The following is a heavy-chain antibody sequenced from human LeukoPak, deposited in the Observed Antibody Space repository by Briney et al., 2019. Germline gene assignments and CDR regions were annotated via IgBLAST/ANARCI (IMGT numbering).Heavy chain of an antibody. CDR2: IYTSGSP. D-gene: IGHD6-13*01. CDR3: ARGYSSSWYGVNWFDP. Sequence: SSETLSLTCTVSGDSITSFYLTWIRQPAGKGLEWIGRIYTSGSPHYNPSLKSRVTISVDTSKNQFSLKLSSVTAADTAVYYCARGYSSSWYGVNWFDPWGQGTLVTVSS. V-gene: IGHV4-4*07. J-gene: IGHJ5*02. CDR1: GDSITSFY.